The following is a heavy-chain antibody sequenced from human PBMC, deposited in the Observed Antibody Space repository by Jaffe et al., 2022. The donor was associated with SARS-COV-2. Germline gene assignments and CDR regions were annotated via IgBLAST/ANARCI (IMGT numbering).Heavy chain of an antibody. D-gene: IGHD6-19*01. Sequence: QVQLVQSGAEVKKPGASVKVSCKASGYTFTGYYMHWVRQAPGQGLEWMGWINPNSGGTNYAQKFQGRVTMTRDTSISTAYMELSRLRSDDTAVYYCARDASSGWPFYYFDYWGQGTLVTVSS. J-gene: IGHJ4*02. CDR3: ARDASSGWPFYYFDY. CDR1: GYTFTGYY. CDR2: INPNSGGT. V-gene: IGHV1-2*02.